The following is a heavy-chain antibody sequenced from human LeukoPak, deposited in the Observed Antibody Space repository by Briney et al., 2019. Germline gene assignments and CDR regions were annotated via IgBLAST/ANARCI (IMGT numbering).Heavy chain of an antibody. CDR3: AKDPLPVVVPGVQDY. D-gene: IGHD2-2*01. CDR1: GFTFSNFF. Sequence: PGGSLRLSCVVSGFTFSNFFMSWVRQAPGKGLEWVSAISGSGGSTYYADSVKGRFTISRDNSKNTLNLQMNSLRAEDTAVYYCAKDPLPVVVPGVQDYWGQGTLVTVSS. CDR2: ISGSGGST. V-gene: IGHV3-23*01. J-gene: IGHJ4*02.